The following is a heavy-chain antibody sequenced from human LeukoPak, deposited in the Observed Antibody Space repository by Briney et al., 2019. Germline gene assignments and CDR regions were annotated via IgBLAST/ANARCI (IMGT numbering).Heavy chain of an antibody. CDR1: GFDFSIYN. Sequence: PGGSLRLSCAASGFDFSIYNMNWVRQAPGKGLEWVSSISSTSSYIYYADSVKGRFTLSRDDSRNTVYLQLNNLRVEDTAIYYCAKASWVSNVDAVLWGQGTLVTVSS. J-gene: IGHJ4*02. CDR2: ISSTSSYI. D-gene: IGHD3-16*01. CDR3: AKASWVSNVDAVL. V-gene: IGHV3-21*04.